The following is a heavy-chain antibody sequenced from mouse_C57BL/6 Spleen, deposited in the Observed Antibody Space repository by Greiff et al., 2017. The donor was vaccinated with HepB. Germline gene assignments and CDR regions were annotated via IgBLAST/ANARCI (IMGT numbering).Heavy chain of an antibody. CDR1: GYTFTSYW. Sequence: VQLQQSGTVLARPGASVKMSCKTSGYTFTSYWMHWVKQRPGQGLEWIGAIYPGNSDTSYNQKFKGQAKLTAVTTTSTAYMERISLTNEDSAVYYCTSSGSNYFAYWGQGTLVTVSA. D-gene: IGHD2-5*01. V-gene: IGHV1-5*01. J-gene: IGHJ3*01. CDR2: IYPGNSDT. CDR3: TSSGSNYFAY.